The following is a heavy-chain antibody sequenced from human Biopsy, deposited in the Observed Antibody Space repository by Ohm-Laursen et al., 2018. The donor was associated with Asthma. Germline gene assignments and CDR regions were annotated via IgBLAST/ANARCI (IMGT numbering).Heavy chain of an antibody. CDR3: ARAYGGSFFSGSFDI. J-gene: IGHJ3*02. CDR1: GFTFSTHH. V-gene: IGHV3-53*01. Sequence: LSLTCAASGFTFSTHHMSWVRQPPGKGLEWVSVIYSGGGTYYADSVQGRVTISRDNSKNTLSLQMNSLRAEDTAVYYCARAYGGSFFSGSFDIWGQGTMVTVSS. D-gene: IGHD4-23*01. CDR2: IYSGGGT.